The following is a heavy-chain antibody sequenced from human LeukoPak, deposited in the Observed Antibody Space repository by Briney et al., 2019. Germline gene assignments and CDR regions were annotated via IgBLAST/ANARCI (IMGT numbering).Heavy chain of an antibody. Sequence: SETLSLTCTVSGGSISSGGYSWSWIRQPPGKGLEWIGYIYYSGSTYYNPSLKSRVTISVDTSKNQFSLKLSSVTAADTAVYYCAAPARLGAFDIWGQGTMVTVSS. CDR3: AAPARLGAFDI. J-gene: IGHJ3*02. CDR1: GGSISSGGYS. D-gene: IGHD6-6*01. V-gene: IGHV4-30-4*07. CDR2: IYYSGST.